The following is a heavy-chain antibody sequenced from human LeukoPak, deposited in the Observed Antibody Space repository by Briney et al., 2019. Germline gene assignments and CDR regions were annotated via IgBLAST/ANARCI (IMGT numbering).Heavy chain of an antibody. V-gene: IGHV4-34*01. CDR1: GGSFSGYY. Sequence: SETLSLTCAVYGGSFSGYYWSWIRQPPGKGLEWIGEINHSGSTNYNPSLKSRVTISVDTSKNQFSLKLSSVTAADTAVYYCARGVDYGDYVPSYNWFDPWGQGTLVTVSS. D-gene: IGHD4-17*01. J-gene: IGHJ5*02. CDR2: INHSGST. CDR3: ARGVDYGDYVPSYNWFDP.